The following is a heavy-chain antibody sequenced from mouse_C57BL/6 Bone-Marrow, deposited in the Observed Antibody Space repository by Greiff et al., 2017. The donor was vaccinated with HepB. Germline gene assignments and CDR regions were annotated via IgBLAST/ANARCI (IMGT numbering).Heavy chain of an antibody. CDR2: IDPNSGGT. CDR1: GFTFTSFC. Sequence: QVQLQQPGAEFVKPGASVKLSCKASGFTFTSFCMHWVKQSPGRGLEWIGSIDPNSGGTKYNEKFKSKATLAVDKPSNTAYMQLSSRTSEDSAVYYCAGHDYGSSPWFAYWGQGTLVTVSA. CDR3: AGHDYGSSPWFAY. D-gene: IGHD1-1*01. J-gene: IGHJ3*01. V-gene: IGHV1-72*01.